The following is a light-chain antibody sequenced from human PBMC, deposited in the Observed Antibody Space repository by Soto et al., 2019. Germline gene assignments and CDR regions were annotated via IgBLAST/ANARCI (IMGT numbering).Light chain of an antibody. CDR2: DTS. V-gene: IGKV3-15*01. CDR1: KTLSNS. Sequence: EIVLTQSPGTLSLSPVERATLSCRASKTLSNSFIAWYQQKPGQVYRRSIYDTSSRSTGIPARFSGSASWTEFTLTISSLQSEDVAVYACQQYNDWPITFGPGTRLEIK. J-gene: IGKJ5*01. CDR3: QQYNDWPIT.